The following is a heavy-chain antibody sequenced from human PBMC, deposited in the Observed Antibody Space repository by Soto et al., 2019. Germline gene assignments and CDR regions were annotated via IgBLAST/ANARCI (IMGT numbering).Heavy chain of an antibody. V-gene: IGHV3-21*01. Sequence: EVQLVESGGGLVKPGGSLRLSCAASGFTFSSYSMNWVRQAPGKGLEWVSSISSSSSYIYYADSVKGRFTISRDNAKNALHLQMNRLRAEDTALYYCVRENEGLGYCISPSCYADAFDIWVQGTMVTVSS. CDR2: ISSSSSYI. J-gene: IGHJ3*02. D-gene: IGHD2-2*01. CDR3: VRENEGLGYCISPSCYADAFDI. CDR1: GFTFSSYS.